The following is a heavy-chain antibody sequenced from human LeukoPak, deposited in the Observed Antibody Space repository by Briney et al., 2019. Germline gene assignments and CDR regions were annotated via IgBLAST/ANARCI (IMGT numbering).Heavy chain of an antibody. D-gene: IGHD2-2*01. V-gene: IGHV3-21*01. J-gene: IGHJ4*02. Sequence: KAGGSLRLSCAASGFTFSSYSMNWVRQAPGKGLEWVSSISSSSSYIYYADSVKGRFTISRDNAKNSLYLQMNSLRAEDTAVYYCAREGYCSSTSCPFDYWGQGTLVTVSS. CDR1: GFTFSSYS. CDR2: ISSSSSYI. CDR3: AREGYCSSTSCPFDY.